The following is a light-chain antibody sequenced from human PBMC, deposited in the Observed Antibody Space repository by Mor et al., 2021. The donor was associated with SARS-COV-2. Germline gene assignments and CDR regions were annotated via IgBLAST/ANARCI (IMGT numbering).Light chain of an antibody. J-gene: IGKJ2*01. Sequence: PGQAPRLLIYDASKRVTGISARFGGRGSGTDFTLTIRCVEPVDFATYYFQQRTSSYTFGQGTKLEIK. CDR3: QQRTSSYT. CDR2: DAS. V-gene: IGKV3-11*01.